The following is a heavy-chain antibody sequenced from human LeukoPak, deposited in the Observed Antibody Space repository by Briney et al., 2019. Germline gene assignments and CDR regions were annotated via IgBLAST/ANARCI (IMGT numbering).Heavy chain of an antibody. J-gene: IGHJ3*02. D-gene: IGHD1-14*01. CDR1: GSLFTSYW. CDR2: IYPGDSDT. CDR3: ARWSLPGEDDAFDI. Sequence: GGSLQISCKGSGSLFTSYWIGWVRQLPGKDLEWMGIIYPGDSDTRYSPSFQGQVTISADKSISTAYLQWSSLKASDTAMYYCARWSLPGEDDAFDIWGQGTMVTVSS. V-gene: IGHV5-51*01.